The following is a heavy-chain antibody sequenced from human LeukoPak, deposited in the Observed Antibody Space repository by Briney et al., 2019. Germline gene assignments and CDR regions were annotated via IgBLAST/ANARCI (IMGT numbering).Heavy chain of an antibody. Sequence: GASVKVSCKASGYAFTKYGITWVRRAPGQGLEWMGWITTNNGKTKYAQIFQTRVTMTTDTSTNTAYMELRSLRSDDTAVYYCARGINFDVLTGYSEGSDYWGQGTLVTVSS. J-gene: IGHJ4*02. CDR2: ITTNNGKT. V-gene: IGHV1-18*01. CDR3: ARGINFDVLTGYSEGSDY. D-gene: IGHD3-9*01. CDR1: GYAFTKYG.